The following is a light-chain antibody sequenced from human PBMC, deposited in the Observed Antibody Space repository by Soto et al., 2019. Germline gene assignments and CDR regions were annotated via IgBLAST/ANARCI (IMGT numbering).Light chain of an antibody. J-gene: IGKJ2*01. Sequence: EIVLTQSPGTLSLSPGERATLNCRASQSVSNSFLAWYRHKPGQAPTLLIYGASSRATGIPARFSGSGSGTDFTLTISRLEPEGFAVYYCQQYGSSPYTFGQGTKLEIK. CDR1: QSVSNSF. CDR3: QQYGSSPYT. CDR2: GAS. V-gene: IGKV3-20*01.